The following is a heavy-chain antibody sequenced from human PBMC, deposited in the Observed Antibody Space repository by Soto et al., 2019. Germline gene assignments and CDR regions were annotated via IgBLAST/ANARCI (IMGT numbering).Heavy chain of an antibody. J-gene: IGHJ4*02. CDR1: GFTFSTYS. D-gene: IGHD2-21*01. CDR3: VRVGIVARPY. V-gene: IGHV3-48*04. Sequence: PGGSLRLSCVGSGFTFSTYSINWVRQAPGKGLEWVSSISSDGATIYYADSVKGRFTISRDNDKNLLYLQMNSLKGEDTATYYCVRVGIVARPYWGQGTPVTVSS. CDR2: ISSDGATI.